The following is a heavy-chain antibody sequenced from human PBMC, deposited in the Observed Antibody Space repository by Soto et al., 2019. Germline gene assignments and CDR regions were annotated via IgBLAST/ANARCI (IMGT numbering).Heavy chain of an antibody. J-gene: IGHJ2*01. D-gene: IGHD2-15*01. Sequence: QVQLVESGGGVVQPGRSLRLSCVASGFTFSSYDIYWVRQAPGKGLESVAVIWYDGSNKYYADSVKGRFSISRDNSKNTLYLQMTSLRAEDTAVYFCARGGWWANWYFDLWGRGTLVTVSS. CDR3: ARGGWWANWYFDL. CDR1: GFTFSSYD. V-gene: IGHV3-33*01. CDR2: IWYDGSNK.